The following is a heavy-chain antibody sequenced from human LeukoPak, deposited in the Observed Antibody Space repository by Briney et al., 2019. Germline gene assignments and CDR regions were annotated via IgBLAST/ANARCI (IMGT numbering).Heavy chain of an antibody. CDR1: GYTFTSYD. V-gene: IGHV1-8*03. Sequence: ASVKVSCKASGYTFTSYDINWVRQATGQGLEWMGWMNPNSGNTGYAQKFQGRVTITRNTSISTAYMELSSLRSEDTAVYYCARGLAGELLVAFDIWGQGTMATVSS. J-gene: IGHJ3*02. D-gene: IGHD1-26*01. CDR3: ARGLAGELLVAFDI. CDR2: MNPNSGNT.